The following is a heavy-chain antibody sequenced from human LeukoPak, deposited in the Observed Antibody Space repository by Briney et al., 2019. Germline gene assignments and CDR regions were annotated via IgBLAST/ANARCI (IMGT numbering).Heavy chain of an antibody. CDR3: ARGYYDILTGPRPFDY. D-gene: IGHD3-9*01. CDR2: INHSGST. CDR1: GGSFSGYY. V-gene: IGHV4-34*01. Sequence: PAETLSLTCAVYGGSFSGYYWSWIRQPPGKGLEWIGEINHSGSTNYNPSLKSRVTISVDTSKNQFSLKLSSVTAADTAVYYCARGYYDILTGPRPFDYWGQGTLVTVSS. J-gene: IGHJ4*02.